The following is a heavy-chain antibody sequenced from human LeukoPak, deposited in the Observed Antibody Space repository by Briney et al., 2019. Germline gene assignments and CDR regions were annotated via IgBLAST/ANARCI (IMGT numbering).Heavy chain of an antibody. CDR3: ARDRVFFDP. D-gene: IGHD6-13*01. V-gene: IGHV4-59*01. CDR1: GDSISSYY. CDR2: IYYRGST. Sequence: SETLSLTCTVSGDSISSYYWSWIRQPPGKGLEWIGYIYYRGSTNYNPSLKSRVSISVDTSKNQFSLKLSSVTAADTAVYYRARDRVFFDPWGQGTLVTVSS. J-gene: IGHJ5*02.